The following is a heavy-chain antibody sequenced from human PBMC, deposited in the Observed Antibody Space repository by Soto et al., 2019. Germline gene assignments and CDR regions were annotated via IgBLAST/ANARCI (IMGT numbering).Heavy chain of an antibody. CDR1: GFTFSSYW. CDR3: VRDSYSGTPGIYYGLDV. V-gene: IGHV3-74*01. D-gene: IGHD1-26*01. Sequence: EVQLVESGGGLVQPGGSLRLSCAASGFTFSSYWMHWVRHAPGKGLVWVSRINTDGSATTNADSGTGRCTISRDTAKNTLYLQMNRLRGEDTAVYYCVRDSYSGTPGIYYGLDVWGQGTTVTVSS. CDR2: INTDGSAT. J-gene: IGHJ6*01.